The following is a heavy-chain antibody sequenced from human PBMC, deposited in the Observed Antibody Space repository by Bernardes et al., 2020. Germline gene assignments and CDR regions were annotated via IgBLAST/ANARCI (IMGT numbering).Heavy chain of an antibody. Sequence: GGSLRLSCAASGFTFSGYAMSWVRQAPGKGLEWVSAISGSGGSTYYADSVKGRFTISRDNSKNTLYLQMNSLRAEDTAVYYCAKDRVAAAGIYYFDYWGQGTLVTVSS. V-gene: IGHV3-23*01. D-gene: IGHD6-13*01. CDR3: AKDRVAAAGIYYFDY. CDR1: GFTFSGYA. J-gene: IGHJ4*02. CDR2: ISGSGGST.